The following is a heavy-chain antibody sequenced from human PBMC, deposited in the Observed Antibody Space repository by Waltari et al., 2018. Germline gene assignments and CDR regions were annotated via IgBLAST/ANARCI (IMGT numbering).Heavy chain of an antibody. V-gene: IGHV3-33*06. CDR2: IWYDGSNK. CDR3: AEESYNRNYVQALDI. J-gene: IGHJ3*02. CDR1: GFTFSSYG. D-gene: IGHD1-7*01. Sequence: QVQLVESGGGVVQPGRSLRLSCAASGFTFSSYGMHWVRQAPGKGLEWVAVIWYDGSNKYYARSVKDRLTISRENSKNTMYPQMNRLRAEDTGVYVGAEESYNRNYVQALDIWGQGTMVTVSS.